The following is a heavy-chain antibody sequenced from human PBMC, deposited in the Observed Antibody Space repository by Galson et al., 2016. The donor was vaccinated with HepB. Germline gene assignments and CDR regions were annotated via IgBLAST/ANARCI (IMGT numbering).Heavy chain of an antibody. Sequence: SLRLSCAASGFTLSSQTMSWVRQAPGKGLEWVSGIRYTGDTSYTDSVKGRFTISRDNSKNTLFLQMDSLRAEDTALYYCARGPDGPADYGGQGTLVTVSS. CDR3: ARGPDGPADY. V-gene: IGHV3-23*01. CDR2: IRYTGDT. J-gene: IGHJ4*02. D-gene: IGHD3-10*01. CDR1: GFTLSSQT.